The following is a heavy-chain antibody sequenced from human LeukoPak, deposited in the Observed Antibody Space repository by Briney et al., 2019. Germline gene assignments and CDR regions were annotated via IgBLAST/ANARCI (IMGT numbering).Heavy chain of an antibody. CDR3: ARMVSSGWSYYYYYGLDV. D-gene: IGHD6-19*01. Sequence: GESLKISCKGSGYSFTSYWIGGVRQMPGKGLEWMGIIYPGDSDTRYSPSFQGQVTISADKSISTAYLQWSSLKASDTAMYYCARMVSSGWSYYYYYGLDVWGQGTTVTVSS. CDR1: GYSFTSYW. V-gene: IGHV5-51*01. CDR2: IYPGDSDT. J-gene: IGHJ6*02.